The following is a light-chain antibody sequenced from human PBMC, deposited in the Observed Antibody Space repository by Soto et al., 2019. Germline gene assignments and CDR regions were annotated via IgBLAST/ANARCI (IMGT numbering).Light chain of an antibody. CDR3: QQYNSYGT. CDR2: KAS. Sequence: DIQMTQSPSTLSASVGDRVTITCRASQSISSWLAWYQQKPGKAPKLLIYKASSLESGVPSRFSGSGSGTEFTLTISSLQPDDFATYYRQQYNSYGTFGGGTKV. CDR1: QSISSW. V-gene: IGKV1-5*03. J-gene: IGKJ4*01.